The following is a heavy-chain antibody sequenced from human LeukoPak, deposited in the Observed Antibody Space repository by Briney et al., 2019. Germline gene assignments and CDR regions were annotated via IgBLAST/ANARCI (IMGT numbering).Heavy chain of an antibody. D-gene: IGHD4-17*01. V-gene: IGHV3-7*03. Sequence: GGSLRLSCAASGFTFRSYWMSWVRQAPGKGLEGVANIKQDGSEKYYVDSVKGRFTISRDNAKNSLYLQMNSLRAEDTAVYYCAREDGDYAMVRFQHWGRGTLVTVSS. CDR1: GFTFRSYW. CDR3: AREDGDYAMVRFQH. CDR2: IKQDGSEK. J-gene: IGHJ1*01.